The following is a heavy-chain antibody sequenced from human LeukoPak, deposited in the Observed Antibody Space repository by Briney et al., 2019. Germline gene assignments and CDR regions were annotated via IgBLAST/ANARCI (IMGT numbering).Heavy chain of an antibody. Sequence: SETLSSTCTVSGGSISSYYWSWIRQPAGKGLEWIGRIYTSGSTNYNPSLKSRVTISVDKYKNQFSLKLSSVTAADTAVYYCARGPVTIFGVVIIPDYFDYWGQGNLITVSS. CDR1: GGSISSYY. J-gene: IGHJ4*02. V-gene: IGHV4-4*07. CDR2: IYTSGST. CDR3: ARGPVTIFGVVIIPDYFDY. D-gene: IGHD3-3*01.